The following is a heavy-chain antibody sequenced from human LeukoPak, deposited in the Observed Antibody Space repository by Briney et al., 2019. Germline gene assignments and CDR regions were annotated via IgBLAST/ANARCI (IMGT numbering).Heavy chain of an antibody. CDR1: GGSISSGSYY. D-gene: IGHD3-3*01. CDR2: IYTSGST. CDR3: ARTAGTYYDFWSGYYPYYYYYYMDV. J-gene: IGHJ6*03. Sequence: SQTLSLTCTVSGGSISSGSYYWSWIRQPAGKGLEWIGRIYTSGSTNYNPSLKSRVTISVDTSKNQFSLKLSSVTAADTAVYYCARTAGTYYDFWSGYYPYYYYYYMDVWGKGTTVTVSS. V-gene: IGHV4-61*02.